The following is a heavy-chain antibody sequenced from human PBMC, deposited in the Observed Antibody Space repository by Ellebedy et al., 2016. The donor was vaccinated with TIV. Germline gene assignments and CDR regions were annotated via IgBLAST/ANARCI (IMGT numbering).Heavy chain of an antibody. J-gene: IGHJ6*02. Sequence: SETLSLTCIVSGGSISSNYWSWIRQPPGKGLEWIGYIYHSGSTNYNPSLKSRVTISVDTSKNRFSLKLSSVTAADTAVYYCAREPDIVATWTGGMDVWGQGTTVTVSS. V-gene: IGHV4-59*01. CDR1: GGSISSNY. D-gene: IGHD5-12*01. CDR3: AREPDIVATWTGGMDV. CDR2: IYHSGST.